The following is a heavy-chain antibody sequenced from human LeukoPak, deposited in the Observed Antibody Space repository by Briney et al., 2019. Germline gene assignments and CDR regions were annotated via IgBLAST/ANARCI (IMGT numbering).Heavy chain of an antibody. D-gene: IGHD3-9*01. Sequence: GGSLRLSCAASGFTFSNYAMSWVRQAPGKGLEWVSAITGSGGNTYYADSVKGRFTISRDNSKNTVFLQMNSLRAEDTAAYYCAKWGDYDVLTGYYVSDYWGQGTLVTVSS. CDR1: GFTFSNYA. J-gene: IGHJ4*02. V-gene: IGHV3-23*01. CDR2: ITGSGGNT. CDR3: AKWGDYDVLTGYYVSDY.